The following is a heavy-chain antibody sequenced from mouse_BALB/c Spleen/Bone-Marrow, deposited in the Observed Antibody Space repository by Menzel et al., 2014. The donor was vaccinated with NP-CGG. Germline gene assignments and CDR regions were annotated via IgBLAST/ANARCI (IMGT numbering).Heavy chain of an antibody. Sequence: EVQVVESGGGLVQPGGSMQLSCVAPGFTFSGYWMNWVRQSPEKGLEWIGEIRLKSNNFATHYAESVKGRFTISRDDSKSSVYLQMNNLRAEDTGIYYCTRDWDDAMDYWGQGTSVTVSS. J-gene: IGHJ4*01. CDR1: GFTFSGYW. D-gene: IGHD4-1*01. CDR3: TRDWDDAMDY. CDR2: IRLKSNNFAT. V-gene: IGHV6-6*02.